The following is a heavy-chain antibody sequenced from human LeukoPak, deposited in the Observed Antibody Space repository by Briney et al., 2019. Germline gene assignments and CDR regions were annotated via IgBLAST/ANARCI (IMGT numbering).Heavy chain of an antibody. V-gene: IGHV3-23*01. CDR1: GFTFSSYA. CDR3: AKDSDIAGTTGDWFDP. J-gene: IGHJ5*02. CDR2: ISGSGGST. D-gene: IGHD1-7*01. Sequence: SGGSLRLSCAASGFTFSSYAMSWVRQAPGKGLEWVSAISGSGGSTYYADSVKGRFIISRDNSKNTLYLQMNSLRAEDTAVYYCAKDSDIAGTTGDWFDPWGQGTLVTVSS.